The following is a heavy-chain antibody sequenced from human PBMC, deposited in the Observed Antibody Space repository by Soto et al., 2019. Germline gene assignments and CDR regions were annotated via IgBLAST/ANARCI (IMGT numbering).Heavy chain of an antibody. CDR1: GFTFSSYG. V-gene: IGHV3-33*01. Sequence: PGGSLRLSCAASGFTFSSYGMHWVRQAPGKGLEWVAVIWYDGSNKYYADSVKGRFTISRDNSKNTLYLQMNSLRAEDTAVYYCARDFHPRGYSYGYADYWGQGTLVTVFS. D-gene: IGHD5-18*01. J-gene: IGHJ4*02. CDR3: ARDFHPRGYSYGYADY. CDR2: IWYDGSNK.